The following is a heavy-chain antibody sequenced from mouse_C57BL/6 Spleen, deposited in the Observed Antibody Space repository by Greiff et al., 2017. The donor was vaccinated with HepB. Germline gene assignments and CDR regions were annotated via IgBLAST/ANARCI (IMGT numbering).Heavy chain of an antibody. CDR2: INPYNGDT. J-gene: IGHJ3*01. CDR1: GYSFTGYF. Sequence: VQLQQSGPELVKPGDSVKISCKASGYSFTGYFMNWVMQSHGKSLEWIGRINPYNGDTFYNQKFKGKATLTVDKSSSTAHMGLRSLTSEDSAVYYCARKSPDGSFAYWGQGTLVTVSA. V-gene: IGHV1-20*01. CDR3: ARKSPDGSFAY.